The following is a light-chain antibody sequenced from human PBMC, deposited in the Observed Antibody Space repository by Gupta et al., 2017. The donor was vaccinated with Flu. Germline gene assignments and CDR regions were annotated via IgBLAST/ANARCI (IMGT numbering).Light chain of an antibody. Sequence: QRVTISCSGSSSNVGSNTVTCYNPPQRQDPILRYEKINKRPSGVPDRFSGSKSGNSASLTISGLQSEDEADYYCDAYADSINFLFGGGTKLTVL. V-gene: IGLV1-44*01. CDR1: SSNVGSNT. CDR2: KIN. J-gene: IGLJ3*02. CDR3: DAYADSINFL.